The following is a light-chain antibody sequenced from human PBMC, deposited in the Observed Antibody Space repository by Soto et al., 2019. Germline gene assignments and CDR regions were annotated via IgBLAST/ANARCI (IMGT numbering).Light chain of an antibody. V-gene: IGKV3-20*01. J-gene: IGKJ1*01. CDR1: QSLTSDY. Sequence: EIVLPQSPGTLSLSPGERATLSCRASQSLTSDYLAWYQQKPGQTPRLLIHGASSRATGIPDRFSGSGSGTDFTLTISRLEPEDSAVYYCQQSGRPVGQGTKVDIK. CDR2: GAS. CDR3: QQSGRP.